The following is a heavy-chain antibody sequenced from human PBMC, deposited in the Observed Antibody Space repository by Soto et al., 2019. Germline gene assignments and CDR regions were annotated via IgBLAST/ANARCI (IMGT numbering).Heavy chain of an antibody. CDR2: SSSSGGYI. D-gene: IGHD2-15*01. V-gene: IGHV3-11*06. Sequence: QVQLVESGGGMVRPGGSLRLSCAASGFTLSDYFMAWVRQSPRQGLEWVSSSSSSGGYITYADSGRGRFTISRANAKSPLYLQMNSLRAEDTAVYYCARILLAAHAFDIWGQGAMLTVSS. CDR1: GFTLSDYF. CDR3: ARILLAAHAFDI. J-gene: IGHJ3*02.